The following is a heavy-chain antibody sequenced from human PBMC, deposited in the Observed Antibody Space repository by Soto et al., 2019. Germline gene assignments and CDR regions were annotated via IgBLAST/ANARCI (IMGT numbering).Heavy chain of an antibody. CDR2: IYYSGST. J-gene: IGHJ4*02. Sequence: SGTLSLTCTGSDGSISGYYWSWIRQPPGKGLGWIGYIYYSGSTNYNPSLKSRVTIPLDTSKNQFSLRLRSVTAADTAVYYCARARYDSSGYYYFDYWGQGTLVTVSS. CDR3: ARARYDSSGYYYFDY. V-gene: IGHV4-59*01. CDR1: DGSISGYY. D-gene: IGHD3-22*01.